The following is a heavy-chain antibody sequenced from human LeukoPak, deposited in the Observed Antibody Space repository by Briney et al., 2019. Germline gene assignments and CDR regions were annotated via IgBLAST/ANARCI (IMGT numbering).Heavy chain of an antibody. CDR3: VREFIIPERAFDI. D-gene: IGHD3-3*01. CDR1: GFTFSSYS. J-gene: IGHJ3*02. Sequence: GGSLRLSCAATGFTFSSYSLNWVRQAPGKGLEWVASINSGGKYTFYADSLKGRFTISRDNAKRSLFLQMNSLRAEDTAIYYCVREFIIPERAFDIWGQGTMVTVSS. V-gene: IGHV3-21*01. CDR2: INSGGKYT.